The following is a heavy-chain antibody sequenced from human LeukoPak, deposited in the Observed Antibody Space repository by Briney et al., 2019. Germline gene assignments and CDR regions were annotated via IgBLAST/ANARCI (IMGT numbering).Heavy chain of an antibody. CDR1: GYTFTGYY. D-gene: IGHD6-13*01. Sequence: ASVKVSCKASGYTFTGYYMHWVRQAPGQGLEWMGWINPNSGGTNYAQKFQGRGTMTRDTSISTAYMELSRLRSDDTAVYYCARDFSSSWTPYYYYYMDVWGKGTTVTVSS. CDR3: ARDFSSSWTPYYYYYMDV. J-gene: IGHJ6*03. CDR2: INPNSGGT. V-gene: IGHV1-2*02.